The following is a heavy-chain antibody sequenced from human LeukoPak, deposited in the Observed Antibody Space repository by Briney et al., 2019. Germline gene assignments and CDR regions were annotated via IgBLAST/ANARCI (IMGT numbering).Heavy chain of an antibody. Sequence: QYGGSLRLSCAASGFTFSSYAMSWVRQAPGKRLEWVAVISYDGSNKYYADSVKGRFTISRDNSKNTLYLQMNSLRAEDTAVYYCAREVVVVPAARHGGWFDPWGQGTLVTVSS. V-gene: IGHV3-30-3*01. CDR3: AREVVVVPAARHGGWFDP. CDR2: ISYDGSNK. J-gene: IGHJ5*02. CDR1: GFTFSSYA. D-gene: IGHD2-2*01.